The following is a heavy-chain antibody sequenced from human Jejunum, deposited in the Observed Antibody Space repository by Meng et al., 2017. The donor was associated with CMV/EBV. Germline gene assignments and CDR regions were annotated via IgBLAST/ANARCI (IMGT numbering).Heavy chain of an antibody. CDR1: SDA. CDR2: IIPIFGTA. V-gene: IGHV1-69*05. D-gene: IGHD2-2*01. Sequence: SDAISWVRKAHGQGLEWMGGIIPIFGTANYAQKFQGRVTITTDESTSTAYMELSSLRSEDTAVYYCARESSSRYCSSTSCSNWFDPWGQGTLVTVSS. J-gene: IGHJ5*02. CDR3: ARESSSRYCSSTSCSNWFDP.